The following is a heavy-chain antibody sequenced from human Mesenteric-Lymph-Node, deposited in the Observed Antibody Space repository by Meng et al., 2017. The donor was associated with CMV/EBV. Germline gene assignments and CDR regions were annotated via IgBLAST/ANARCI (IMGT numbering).Heavy chain of an antibody. J-gene: IGHJ3*02. V-gene: IGHV3-30*04. Sequence: GESLKISCAASGFTFSSYAMHWVRQAPGKGLEWVAVISYDGSNKYYADSVKGRFTISRDNSKNTLYLQMNSLRAEDTAVYYCARDHVRFLEWLFLRTDAFDIWGQGTMVTVSS. CDR1: GFTFSSYA. CDR2: ISYDGSNK. D-gene: IGHD3-3*01. CDR3: ARDHVRFLEWLFLRTDAFDI.